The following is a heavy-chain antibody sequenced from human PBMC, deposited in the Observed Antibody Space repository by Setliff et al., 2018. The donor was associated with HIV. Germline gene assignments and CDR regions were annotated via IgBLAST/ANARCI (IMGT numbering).Heavy chain of an antibody. CDR2: IYYSGST. V-gene: IGHV4-59*11. CDR1: GGSMNIHY. CDR3: ARGRLYGVVDY. J-gene: IGHJ4*02. D-gene: IGHD3-10*01. Sequence: SETLSLTCTVSGGSMNIHYWSWIRQPPGKGLEWIGSIYYSGSTSYNPSLKSRVTISVDTSKNQFSLKLTSVTAADTAVYYCARGRLYGVVDYWGQGTLVTVSS.